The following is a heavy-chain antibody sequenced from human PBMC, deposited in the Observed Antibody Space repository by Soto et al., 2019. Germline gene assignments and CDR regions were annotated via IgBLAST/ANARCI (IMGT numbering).Heavy chain of an antibody. V-gene: IGHV3-48*02. CDR3: ARDSLRGDATAFDI. J-gene: IGHJ3*02. CDR2: ISSSSSTI. Sequence: EVQLVESGGGLVQPGGSLRLSCAASGFTFSSYSMNWVRQAPGKGLEWVSYISSSSSTIYYADSVKGRFRISRDNAKNSLYLQMNNLRDEDTAVYYCARDSLRGDATAFDIWGQGTMVTVSS. D-gene: IGHD2-21*02. CDR1: GFTFSSYS.